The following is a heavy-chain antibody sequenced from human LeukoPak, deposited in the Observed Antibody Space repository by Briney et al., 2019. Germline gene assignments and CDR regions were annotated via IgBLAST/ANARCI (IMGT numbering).Heavy chain of an antibody. CDR1: GYTFTSYY. CDR3: ARAADIVVVVAGGGWNWFDP. J-gene: IGHJ5*02. V-gene: IGHV1-46*01. CDR2: INPSGGST. Sequence: ASVKVSCKASGYTFTSYYMHWVRQAPGQGLEWMGIINPSGGSTSYAQKFQGRVTMTRDTSTSTVYMELSSLRSEDTAVYYCARAADIVVVVAGGGWNWFDPWGQGTLVTVSS. D-gene: IGHD2-15*01.